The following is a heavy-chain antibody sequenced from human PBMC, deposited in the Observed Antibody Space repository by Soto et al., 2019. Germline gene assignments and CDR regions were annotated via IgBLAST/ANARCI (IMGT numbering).Heavy chain of an antibody. V-gene: IGHV3-21*01. CDR1: GFTFSSYS. CDR2: ISSSSSYI. J-gene: IGHJ4*02. Sequence: EVQLVESGGGLVKPGGSLRLSCAASGFTFSSYSMNWVRQAPGKGLEWVSSISSSSSYIYYAESVKGRFTISRDNAKNSLYLQMNSLRAEDTAVYYCARDFADSSSIYYCGQGPLVTVSS. CDR3: ARDFADSSSIYY. D-gene: IGHD6-6*01.